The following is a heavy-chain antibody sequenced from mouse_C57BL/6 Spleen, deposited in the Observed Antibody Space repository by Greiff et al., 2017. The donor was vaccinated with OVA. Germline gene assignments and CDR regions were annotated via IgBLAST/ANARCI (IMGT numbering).Heavy chain of an antibody. CDR2: IDPETGGT. CDR1: GYTFTDYE. J-gene: IGHJ2*01. Sequence: QVQLKQSGAELVRPGASVTLSCKASGYTFTDYEMHWVKHTPVHGLEWIGAIDPETGGTAYNQKFKGKAILTADKSSSTAYMALRSLTSEDSAVYYCNYHYFDYWGQGTTLTVSS. V-gene: IGHV1-15*01. D-gene: IGHD5-5*01. CDR3: NYHYFDY.